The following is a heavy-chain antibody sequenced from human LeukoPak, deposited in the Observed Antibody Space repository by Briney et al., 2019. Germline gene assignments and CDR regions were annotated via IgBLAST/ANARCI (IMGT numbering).Heavy chain of an antibody. V-gene: IGHV1-2*02. CDR3: AREGGYSYGYLSHNWFDP. CDR1: GYTFTCQY. J-gene: IGHJ5*02. Sequence: ASVKVSCKSSGYTFTCQYMHRVRQARGQGLAWMGWINSRSGGTNYVQKVQGRVTMARDTYISTAYMEQSRLRSDDTAVYYCAREGGYSYGYLSHNWFDPWGQGTLVTVSS. CDR2: INSRSGGT. D-gene: IGHD5-18*01.